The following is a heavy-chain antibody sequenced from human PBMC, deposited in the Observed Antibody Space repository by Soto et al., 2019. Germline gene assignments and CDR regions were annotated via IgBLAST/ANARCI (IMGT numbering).Heavy chain of an antibody. V-gene: IGHV1-18*01. CDR2: ISAYNGST. J-gene: IGHJ3*02. CDR1: GYTFTSYG. D-gene: IGHD3-16*02. CDR3: AREYTSDYDYIWGSYRHEAFDI. Sequence: GASVKVSCKASGYTFTSYGISWVRQAPGQGLEWMGWISAYNGSTNYAQKLQGRVTMTTDTSTSTAYMELRSLRSDDTAVYYCAREYTSDYDYIWGSYRHEAFDIWGQGTMVTVSS.